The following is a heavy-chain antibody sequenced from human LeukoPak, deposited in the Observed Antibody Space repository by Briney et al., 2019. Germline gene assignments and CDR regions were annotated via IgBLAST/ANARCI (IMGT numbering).Heavy chain of an antibody. CDR1: GSTFSSYW. CDR3: ARGYRGRDSSVGFDH. J-gene: IGHJ4*02. CDR2: INSDGSST. D-gene: IGHD3-16*01. V-gene: IGHV3-74*01. Sequence: PGGSLRLSCVDSGSTFSSYWIHWVRQAPGKGLVWVSRINSDGSSTNYADSVKGRFTISRDNAKNTLYLQMNSLRAEDTAVYYCARGYRGRDSSVGFDHWGQGNLVTVSS.